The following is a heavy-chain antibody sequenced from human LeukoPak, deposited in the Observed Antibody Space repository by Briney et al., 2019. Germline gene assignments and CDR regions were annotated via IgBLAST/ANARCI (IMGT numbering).Heavy chain of an antibody. CDR2: INVNGETT. D-gene: IGHD6-19*01. J-gene: IGHJ4*02. CDR1: GFSVSSFG. Sequence: GGSLRLSCAVSGFSVSSFGMSWVRQAPGKGLEWISAINVNGETTWYADSVRGRFIISRDNSKNTLYLQLSSLRAEDTAVYYCAQGFSSGWYPYWGQGSLVSVSS. V-gene: IGHV3-23*01. CDR3: AQGFSSGWYPY.